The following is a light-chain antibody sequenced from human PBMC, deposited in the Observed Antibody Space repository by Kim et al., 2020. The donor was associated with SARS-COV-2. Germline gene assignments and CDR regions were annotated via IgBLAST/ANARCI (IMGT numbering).Light chain of an antibody. Sequence: GQSVTLSCTGPSRDVGGYNYVSWYQQHPGKAPKLMIYAVSKRPSGVPDRFSGSKSGNTASLTVSGLQAEDEADYYCSSYAGSNNLVFGGGTQLTVL. CDR3: SSYAGSNNLV. J-gene: IGLJ2*01. CDR2: AVS. CDR1: SRDVGGYNY. V-gene: IGLV2-8*01.